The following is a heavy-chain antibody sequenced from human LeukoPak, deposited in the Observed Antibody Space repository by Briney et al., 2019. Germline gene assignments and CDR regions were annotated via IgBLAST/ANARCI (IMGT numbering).Heavy chain of an antibody. CDR3: AKDHQDGILTGYYNGYFDY. CDR2: INNRGYHK. D-gene: IGHD3-9*01. J-gene: IGHJ4*02. Sequence: WGTLGLSCAASGVTFGSYCMSWVRQAPGKGLEWVSGINNRGYHKHYTDPVKGRFTISRDNSKSTLYLQMNSLRDDDMAVYYCAKDHQDGILTGYYNGYFDYWGQGTLVTVSS. V-gene: IGHV3-23*01. CDR1: GVTFGSYC.